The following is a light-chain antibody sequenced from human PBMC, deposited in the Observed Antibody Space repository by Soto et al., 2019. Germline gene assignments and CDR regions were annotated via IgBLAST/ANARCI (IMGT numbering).Light chain of an antibody. CDR1: QSVSSN. J-gene: IGKJ1*01. V-gene: IGKV3-15*01. CDR2: GAS. Sequence: ENMLTQAPGTLSLSTGDRATLSCRASQSVSSNLAWYQQKPGQAPRLLIYGASTRATGIPARFSGSGSGTEFTLTISSLQSEDFAVYYCQQYNNWPQTFGQGTKVDIK. CDR3: QQYNNWPQT.